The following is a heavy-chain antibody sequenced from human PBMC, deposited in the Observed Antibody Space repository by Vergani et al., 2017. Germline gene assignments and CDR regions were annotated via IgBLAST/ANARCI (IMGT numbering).Heavy chain of an antibody. CDR3: ARTPDSSGWSDAFDI. CDR2: IYYSGST. V-gene: IGHV4-59*01. CDR1: GGSISSYY. D-gene: IGHD6-19*01. Sequence: QVQLQESGPGLVKPSETLSLTCTVSGGSISSYYWSWIRQPTGKGLEWIGYIYYSGSTNYNPSLKSRVTISVDTSKNQFSLKLSSVTAADTAVYYCARTPDSSGWSDAFDIWGQGTMVTVSS. J-gene: IGHJ3*02.